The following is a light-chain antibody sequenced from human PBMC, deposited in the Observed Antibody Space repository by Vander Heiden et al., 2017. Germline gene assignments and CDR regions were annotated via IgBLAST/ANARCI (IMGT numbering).Light chain of an antibody. CDR3: CSHAGSSTSVV. CDR2: EVS. CDR1: SSDVGSYNL. J-gene: IGLJ2*01. Sequence: SALTQPPSVSGSPGQSITISCTGTSSDVGSYNLVSWYQQHPGKAPKLMIYEVSKRPSGVSNRFSGSKSGNTASLTISGLQAEDEADYYCCSHAGSSTSVVFGGGTKLTVL. V-gene: IGLV2-23*02.